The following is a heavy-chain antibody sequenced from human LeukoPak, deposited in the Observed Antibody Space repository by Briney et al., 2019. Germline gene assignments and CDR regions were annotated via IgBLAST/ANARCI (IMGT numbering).Heavy chain of an antibody. V-gene: IGHV3-30*18. CDR3: AKAEYSSGWYQDY. CDR2: ISYDGSHK. Sequence: GRSLRLSCAASGFTFSSDGMHWVRQAPGKGLEWVAVISYDGSHKYYADSVKGRFTISRDNSKNTLYLQMNSLRAEDTAVYYCAKAEYSSGWYQDYWGQGTLVTVSS. D-gene: IGHD6-19*01. CDR1: GFTFSSDG. J-gene: IGHJ4*02.